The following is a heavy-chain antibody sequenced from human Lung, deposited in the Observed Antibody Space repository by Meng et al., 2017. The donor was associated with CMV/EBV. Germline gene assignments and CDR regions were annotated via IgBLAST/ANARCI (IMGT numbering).Heavy chain of an antibody. CDR2: IKQDGSEK. J-gene: IGHJ6*02. V-gene: IGHV3-7*04. Sequence: ESXKISXAASGFTFSSYWMSWVRQAPGKGLEWVANIKQDGSEKYYVDSVKGRFTISRDNAKNSLYLQMNSLRAEDTAVYYCARAIVVPAAPYYYYYGREVCGQGNXVNVYS. CDR3: ARAIVVPAAPYYYYYGREV. CDR1: GFTFSSYW. D-gene: IGHD2-2*01.